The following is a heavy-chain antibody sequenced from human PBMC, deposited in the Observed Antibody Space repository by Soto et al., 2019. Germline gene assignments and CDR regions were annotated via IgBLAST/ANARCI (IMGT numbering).Heavy chain of an antibody. CDR3: ASRPNYDILTGYSKFDC. CDR2: INHSGST. J-gene: IGHJ4*02. V-gene: IGHV4-34*01. CDR1: GGSFSGYY. D-gene: IGHD3-9*01. Sequence: SETLSLACAVYGGSFSGYYWSWIRQPPGKGLEWIGEINHSGSTNYNPSLKSRVTISVDTSKDQFSLKLSSLTAADTAVYYCASRPNYDILTGYSKFDCWGQGTLVIVSS.